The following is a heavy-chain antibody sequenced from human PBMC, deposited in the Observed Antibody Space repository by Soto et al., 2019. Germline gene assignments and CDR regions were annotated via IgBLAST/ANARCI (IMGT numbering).Heavy chain of an antibody. CDR1: GGSINSYY. CDR3: PRQICSGGGCYSGPQDWYFSL. CDR2: LSYSGNF. V-gene: IGHV4-59*01. D-gene: IGHD2-15*01. Sequence: QVQLQESGPGLVKPSETLSLTCTVSGGSINSYYWSWIRQPPGKGLEWIGSLSYSGNFYYNPSLKSRNSISVDTSKNQFSLTLTSVAAADTAVYYCPRQICSGGGCYSGPQDWYFSLWGRGTPVTVSS. J-gene: IGHJ2*01.